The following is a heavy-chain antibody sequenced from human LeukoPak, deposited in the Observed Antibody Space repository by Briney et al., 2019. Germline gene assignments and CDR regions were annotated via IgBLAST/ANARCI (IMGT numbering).Heavy chain of an antibody. Sequence: PSGTLSLTCTVSGASILSSRYFWAWVRQPPGKGLEWIGSIYYSGSTWYNPSLKSRVTISVDTSKNQFSLKLSSVTAADTAVYYCARGLLYRRTYYHDSSGRNSAFDIWGQGTMVTVSS. CDR3: ARGLLYRRTYYHDSSGRNSAFDI. V-gene: IGHV4-39*07. CDR2: IYYSGST. J-gene: IGHJ3*02. D-gene: IGHD3-22*01. CDR1: GASILSSRYF.